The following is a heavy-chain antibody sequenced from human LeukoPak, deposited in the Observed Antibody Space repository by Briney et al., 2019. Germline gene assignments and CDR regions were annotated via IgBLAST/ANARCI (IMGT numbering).Heavy chain of an antibody. J-gene: IGHJ6*02. V-gene: IGHV4-34*01. CDR1: GGSFSGYY. CDR2: INHSGST. CDR3: ARHKSPVAAGRLSYYYYGMDV. D-gene: IGHD6-19*01. Sequence: SETLSLTCAVYGGSFSGYYWRWIRQPPGKGLEWIGEINHSGSTNYNPSLMSRVTISVDTSKNQFSLKLSSVTAADTAVYYCARHKSPVAAGRLSYYYYGMDVWGQGTTVTVSS.